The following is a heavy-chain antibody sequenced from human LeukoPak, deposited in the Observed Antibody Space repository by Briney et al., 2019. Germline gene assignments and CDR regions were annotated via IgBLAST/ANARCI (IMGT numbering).Heavy chain of an antibody. CDR1: GFTFSSYW. V-gene: IGHV3-74*01. CDR2: INSDGSST. Sequence: GGSLRLSCAASGFTFSSYWMHWVRQAPGKGLVWVSRINSDGSSTSYADSVKGRFTISRDNAKNTLYLQMNSLRTEDTALYYCAKGEVGATFVDYWGQGTLVTVSS. J-gene: IGHJ4*02. D-gene: IGHD1-26*01. CDR3: AKGEVGATFVDY.